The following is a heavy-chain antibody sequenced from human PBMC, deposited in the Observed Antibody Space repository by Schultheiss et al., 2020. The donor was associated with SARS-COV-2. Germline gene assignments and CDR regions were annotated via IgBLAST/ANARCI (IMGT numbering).Heavy chain of an antibody. CDR1: GGSISSGGYY. D-gene: IGHD1-20*01. Sequence: SETLSLTCTVSGGSISSGGYYWSWIRQHPGKGLEWIGYIYYSGSTYYNPSLKSRVTISVDKSKNQFSLKLSSVTAADTAVYYCARVGINWNDVDYWGQGTLVTVSS. V-gene: IGHV4-31*03. CDR3: ARVGINWNDVDY. J-gene: IGHJ4*02. CDR2: IYYSGST.